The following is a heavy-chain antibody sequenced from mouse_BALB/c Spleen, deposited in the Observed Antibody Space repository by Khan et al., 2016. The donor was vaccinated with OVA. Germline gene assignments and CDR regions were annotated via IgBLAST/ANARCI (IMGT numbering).Heavy chain of an antibody. CDR1: DFSLVNYS. J-gene: IGHJ3*01. Sequence: QVQLKQSGPGLVAPSQSLSITCTVSDFSLVNYSIHWIRQSPGKGLEWLGVIWSAGSTDYNAAFISRLTITKDNSRSQVFFQVNSLQPNDTAIYYCARRGYDYGRGALFAYWGQGTLVTVSA. V-gene: IGHV2-2*02. CDR2: IWSAGST. D-gene: IGHD2-4*01. CDR3: ARRGYDYGRGALFAY.